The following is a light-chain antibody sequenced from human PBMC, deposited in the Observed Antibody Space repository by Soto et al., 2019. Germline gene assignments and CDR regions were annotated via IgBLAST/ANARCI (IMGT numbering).Light chain of an antibody. CDR3: QQYNSYPFT. Sequence: DIQMTQSPSTLSASVGDRVTITCRASQSIRSWLAWFQQKPGKAPRFLIFQASSLETGVPSRFRGSESGTEFTLTISSLQPEDFATYFCQQYNSYPFTFGQGTKLEIK. V-gene: IGKV1-5*03. CDR1: QSIRSW. CDR2: QAS. J-gene: IGKJ2*01.